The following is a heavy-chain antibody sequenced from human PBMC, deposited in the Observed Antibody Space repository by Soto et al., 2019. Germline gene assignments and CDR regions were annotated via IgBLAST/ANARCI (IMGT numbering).Heavy chain of an antibody. Sequence: QVQLQESGGGLVKPSETLSLTCTVSGDSITSYYWSWIRQPPGKGLEWLGYIYYTGSTTYNPSLKSRVTISLDTSKNQFSLKLNSVTAADTAVYYCARHAFGSGFYYGMGVWGQGTTVTVSS. CDR2: IYYTGST. CDR1: GDSITSYY. D-gene: IGHD3-10*01. V-gene: IGHV4-59*08. CDR3: ARHAFGSGFYYGMGV. J-gene: IGHJ6*02.